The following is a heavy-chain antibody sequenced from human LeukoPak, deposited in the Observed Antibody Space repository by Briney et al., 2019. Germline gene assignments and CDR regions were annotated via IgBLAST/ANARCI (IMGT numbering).Heavy chain of an antibody. V-gene: IGHV3-30*03. Sequence: GGSLRLSCAASGYPFSGSDIHWVRQAPGKGLEWVAFVSHEGTSKFYAESVKGRFGISRDNAKNSLYLQMNSLRAEDTAVYYCARANWPLDYWGQGTLVTVSS. J-gene: IGHJ4*02. CDR3: ARANWPLDY. D-gene: IGHD7-27*01. CDR2: VSHEGTSK. CDR1: GYPFSGSD.